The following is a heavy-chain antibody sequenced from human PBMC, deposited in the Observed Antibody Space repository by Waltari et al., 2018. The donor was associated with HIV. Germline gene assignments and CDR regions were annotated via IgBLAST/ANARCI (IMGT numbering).Heavy chain of an antibody. D-gene: IGHD6-13*01. CDR1: GGSISSSNW. V-gene: IGHV4-4*02. CDR3: ARVGAAAGKAKYYFDY. Sequence: QVQLQESGPGLVKPSGTLSLTCAVSGGSISSSNWWSWVRQPPGKGLEWIGEIYHSVITNDNPSLKSRVTISVDKSKNQFSLKLSSVTAADTAVYYCARVGAAAGKAKYYFDYWGQGTLVTVSS. J-gene: IGHJ4*02. CDR2: IYHSVIT.